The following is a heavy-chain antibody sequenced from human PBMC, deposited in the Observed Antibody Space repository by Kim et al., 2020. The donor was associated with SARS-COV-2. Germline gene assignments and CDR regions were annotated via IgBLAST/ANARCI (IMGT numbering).Heavy chain of an antibody. V-gene: IGHV3-74*01. Sequence: RFTISRDNAKITMYLQMNSLRAEDTAVYYCARDESGYYQFHYYYYGMDVWGQGTTVTVSS. J-gene: IGHJ6*02. D-gene: IGHD3-22*01. CDR3: ARDESGYYQFHYYYYGMDV.